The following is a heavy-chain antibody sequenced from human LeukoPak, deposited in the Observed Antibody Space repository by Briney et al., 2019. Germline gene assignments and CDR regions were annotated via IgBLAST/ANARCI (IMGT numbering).Heavy chain of an antibody. CDR1: GYTFTGYY. CDR3: ARAYYYDSSGYFDY. D-gene: IGHD3-22*01. J-gene: IGHJ4*02. V-gene: IGHV1-2*02. Sequence: ASVKVSCKASGYTFTGYYMHWVRQAPGQGLEWMGWINPNSGGTNYAQKFHGRVTMTRDTSISTAYMELSRLRSDDTAVYYCARAYYYDSSGYFDYWGQGTLVTVSS. CDR2: INPNSGGT.